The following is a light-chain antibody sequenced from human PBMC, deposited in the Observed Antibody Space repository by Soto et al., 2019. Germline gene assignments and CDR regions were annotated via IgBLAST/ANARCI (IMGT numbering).Light chain of an antibody. CDR2: GAS. V-gene: IGKV3-20*01. Sequence: EIVLTQSPGTLSLSPGEGATLSCRASQSASISYLAWYQQKPGQAPRLLLYGASSRATGIPDRFIGSGSGTDFTLTISRLEPEDLAVYYCQQFGSSPMTFGQGTRLEIE. J-gene: IGKJ5*01. CDR1: QSASISY. CDR3: QQFGSSPMT.